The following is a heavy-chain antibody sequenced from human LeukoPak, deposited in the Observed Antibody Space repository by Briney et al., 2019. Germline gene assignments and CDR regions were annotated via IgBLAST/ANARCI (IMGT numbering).Heavy chain of an antibody. CDR2: IFSDRSDK. CDR3: ARDNADRNMGNAFDY. D-gene: IGHD1-26*01. CDR1: GFTFSSYS. Sequence: GGSLRLSCAASGFTFSSYSMNWVRQAPGKGLEWVSDIFSDRSDKFYADSVRGRFTISRDDSKNTLYLQISSLRVEDTALYYCARDNADRNMGNAFDYRGQGTLVTVSS. V-gene: IGHV3-30*03. J-gene: IGHJ4*02.